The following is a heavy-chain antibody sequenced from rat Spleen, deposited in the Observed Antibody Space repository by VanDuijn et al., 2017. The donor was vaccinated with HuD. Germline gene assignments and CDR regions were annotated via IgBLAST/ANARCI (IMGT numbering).Heavy chain of an antibody. V-gene: IGHV5-19*01. CDR1: GFTFSNYG. Sequence: EVQLVESGGGLVQPGRSLKLSCAASGFTFSNYGMHWIRQAPTKGLEWVASISSGGRNTYYRDSVKGRFTISRDNAKSTLYLQMDSLRSEDTATYYCATRHDYFDYWGPGVMVTVSS. CDR3: ATRHDYFDY. CDR2: ISSGGRNT. J-gene: IGHJ2*01.